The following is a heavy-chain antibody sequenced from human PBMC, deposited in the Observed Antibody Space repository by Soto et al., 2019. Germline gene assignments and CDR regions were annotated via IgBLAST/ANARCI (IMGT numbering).Heavy chain of an antibody. D-gene: IGHD4-4*01. V-gene: IGHV3-23*01. Sequence: SLRLSCAASGFTFSTYAMSWVRQGPGKGLEWVSVISGSDDRTFYADSVKGRFTISRDNPKNTLYLQMNSLRAEDTAIYYCAKGAIYSPYSCCDYWGQGTLVTVSS. CDR2: ISGSDDRT. CDR3: AKGAIYSPYSCCDY. J-gene: IGHJ4*02. CDR1: GFTFSTYA.